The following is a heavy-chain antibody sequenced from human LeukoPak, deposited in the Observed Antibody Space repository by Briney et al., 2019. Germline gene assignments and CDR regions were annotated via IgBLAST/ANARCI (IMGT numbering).Heavy chain of an antibody. D-gene: IGHD3-10*02. CDR2: ISNSDGST. J-gene: IGHJ6*04. CDR1: GFTFNIYG. Sequence: GGSLRLSCAASGFTFNIYGMNWVRQAPGKGLEWVSSISNSDGSTYYADSVKGRFIISRDNSKNSLYLQMNSLRAEDTAVYYCAELGITMIGGVWGKGTTVTISS. V-gene: IGHV3-23*01. CDR3: AELGITMIGGV.